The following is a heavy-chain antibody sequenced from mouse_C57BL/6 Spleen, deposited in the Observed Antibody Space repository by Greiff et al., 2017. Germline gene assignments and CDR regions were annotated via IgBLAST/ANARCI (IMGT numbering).Heavy chain of an antibody. J-gene: IGHJ3*01. CDR3: ARERDYYGSSYVAY. CDR2: INPNNGGT. Sequence: EVQLQQSGPELVKPGASVKMSCKASGYTFTDYNMHWVKQSHGKSLEWIGYINPNNGGTSYNQKFKGKATLTATKSSSTAYMELRSLTSEDSAVYDCARERDYYGSSYVAYWGQGTLVTVSA. V-gene: IGHV1-22*01. D-gene: IGHD1-1*01. CDR1: GYTFTDYN.